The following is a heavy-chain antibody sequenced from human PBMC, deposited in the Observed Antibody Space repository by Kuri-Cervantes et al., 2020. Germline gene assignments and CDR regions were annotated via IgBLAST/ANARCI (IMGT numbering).Heavy chain of an antibody. J-gene: IGHJ4*02. CDR3: ARYWAQIGKFYFDS. Sequence: ASVKVSCKASGYTFTSHDINWVRQATGQGLEWMGWMNPNSGNTGYAQKFQGRVTMTRNTSISTAYMELSSLRSEDTAVYYCARYWAQIGKFYFDSWGQGILVTVSS. CDR2: MNPNSGNT. D-gene: IGHD2-15*01. CDR1: GYTFTSHD. V-gene: IGHV1-8*01.